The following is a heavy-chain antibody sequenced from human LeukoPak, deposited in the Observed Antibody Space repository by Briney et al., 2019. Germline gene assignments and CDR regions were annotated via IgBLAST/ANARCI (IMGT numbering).Heavy chain of an antibody. V-gene: IGHV3-23*01. CDR2: ISGSGGST. D-gene: IGHD3-10*01. J-gene: IGHJ4*02. CDR3: ARAGDMVRGVIEFDH. CDR1: GFTFSNAW. Sequence: GGSLRLSCAASGFTFSNAWMNWVRLAPGKGLEWVSAISGSGGSTYYADSVKGRFTISRDNSKNTLYLQMNSLRAEDTAVYYCARAGDMVRGVIEFDHWGQGTLVTVSS.